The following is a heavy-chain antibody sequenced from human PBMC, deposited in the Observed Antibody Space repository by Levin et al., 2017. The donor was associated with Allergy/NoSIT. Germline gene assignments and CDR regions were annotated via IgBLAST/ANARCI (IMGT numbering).Heavy chain of an antibody. CDR2: IYPGDSDT. Sequence: GESLKISCQGSGYSFTSYWIGWVRQMPGKGLEWMGIIYPGDSDTRYSPSFQGQVTISAAKSISTAYLQWSSLKASDTAIYYCARRSTRDYYYYRDVWGKGTTVTVSS. CDR3: ARRSTRDYYYYRDV. V-gene: IGHV5-51*01. D-gene: IGHD2/OR15-2a*01. J-gene: IGHJ6*03. CDR1: GYSFTSYW.